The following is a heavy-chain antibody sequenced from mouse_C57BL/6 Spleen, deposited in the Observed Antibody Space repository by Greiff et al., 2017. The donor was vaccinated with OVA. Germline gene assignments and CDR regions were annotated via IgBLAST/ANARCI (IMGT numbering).Heavy chain of an antibody. D-gene: IGHD2-4*01. CDR3: ARDDYDGFFAY. CDR1: GFTFSDYG. Sequence: DVKLVESGGGLVKPGGSLKLSCAASGFTFSDYGMHWVRQAPEKGLEWVAYISSGSSTIYYADTVKGRFTISRDNAKNTLFLQMTSLRSEDTAMYYCARDDYDGFFAYWGQGTLVTVSA. J-gene: IGHJ3*01. V-gene: IGHV5-17*01. CDR2: ISSGSSTI.